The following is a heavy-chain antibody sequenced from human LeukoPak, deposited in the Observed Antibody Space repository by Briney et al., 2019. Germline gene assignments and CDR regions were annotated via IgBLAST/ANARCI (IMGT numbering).Heavy chain of an antibody. D-gene: IGHD3-16*01. CDR1: GGTFSSYA. CDR3: VRESGGISPNFDY. J-gene: IGHJ4*02. Sequence: SVKVSCKASGGTFSSYAISWVRQAPGQGLEWMGRIIPIFGIANYAQKFQGRVTITADKSTSTAYMELSSLRSEDTAVYYCVRESGGISPNFDYWGQGTLVTVSS. V-gene: IGHV1-69*04. CDR2: IIPIFGIA.